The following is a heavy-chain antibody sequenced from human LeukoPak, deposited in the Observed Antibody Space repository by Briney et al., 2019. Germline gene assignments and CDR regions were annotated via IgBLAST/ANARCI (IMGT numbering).Heavy chain of an antibody. J-gene: IGHJ5*02. Sequence: GASVKVSCKASGYIFTGYYMHWVRQAPGQGLEWMGWINPNSGDTNYAQKFQGRVTMTRDTSISTAYMELSRLRSDDTAVYYCARRYNKNWFDPWGQGTLVTVSS. D-gene: IGHD1-14*01. CDR1: GYIFTGYY. V-gene: IGHV1-2*02. CDR2: INPNSGDT. CDR3: ARRYNKNWFDP.